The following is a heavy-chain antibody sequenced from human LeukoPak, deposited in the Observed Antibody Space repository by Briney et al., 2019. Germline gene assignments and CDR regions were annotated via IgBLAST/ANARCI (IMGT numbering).Heavy chain of an antibody. D-gene: IGHD3-10*02. CDR1: GFNFSTYT. CDR2: ISSSGSTI. V-gene: IGHV3-48*04. CDR3: AELGITMIGGV. Sequence: GGSLRLSCAASGFNFSTYTMNWVRQAPGKGLEWVSYISSSGSTIYYADSVKGRFTISRDNAKNSLYLQMNSLRAEDTAVYYCAELGITMIGGVWGKGTTVTISS. J-gene: IGHJ6*04.